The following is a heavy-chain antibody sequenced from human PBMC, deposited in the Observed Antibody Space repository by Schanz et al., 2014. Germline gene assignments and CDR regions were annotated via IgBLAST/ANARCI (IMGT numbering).Heavy chain of an antibody. CDR1: GITFSSHS. J-gene: IGHJ5*02. V-gene: IGHV3-21*01. CDR2: IGTSGGT. CDR3: ARPALWFGDNCFDP. Sequence: PGGSLRLSCAASGITFSSHSFNWVRQAPGKGLEWVSTIGTSGGTNYAESVKGRFTISRDNAKNTLYLQMNSLRAEDTAVYYWARPALWFGDNCFDPWGQGTLVTVSS. D-gene: IGHD3-10*01.